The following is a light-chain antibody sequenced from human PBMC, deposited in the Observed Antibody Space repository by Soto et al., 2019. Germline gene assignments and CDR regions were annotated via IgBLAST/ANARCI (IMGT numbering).Light chain of an antibody. CDR1: SSNIGAGYD. J-gene: IGLJ2*01. CDR2: GNG. V-gene: IGLV1-40*01. Sequence: QSVLTQPPSVSGSPGQRVTISCTGSSSNIGAGYDVPWYQQLPGTAPKLLIYGNGNRPSGVSDRFSGSKSGTSASLAITGPEAQDEDEYDCQSYYSSHSGIVVFGGGTKLTVL. CDR3: QSYYSSHSGIVV.